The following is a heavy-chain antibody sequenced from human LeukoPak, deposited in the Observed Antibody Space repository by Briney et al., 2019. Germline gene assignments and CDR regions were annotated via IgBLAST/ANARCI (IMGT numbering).Heavy chain of an antibody. D-gene: IGHD1-26*01. V-gene: IGHV4-59*08. CDR1: GGSISSYY. CDR3: AKSGGYGLIDY. CDR2: IYYSGST. J-gene: IGHJ4*02. Sequence: SETLSLTCTVSGGSISSYYWSWIRQPPGKGLEWIGYIYYSGSTNYNPSLKSRVTISVDTSKNQFSLRLNSVTAADTAMYYCAKSGGYGLIDYWGQGTLVTVSS.